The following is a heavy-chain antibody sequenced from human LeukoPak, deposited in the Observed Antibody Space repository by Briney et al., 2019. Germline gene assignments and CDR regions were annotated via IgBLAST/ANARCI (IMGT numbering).Heavy chain of an antibody. CDR3: ARGSARWFDP. CDR2: ISGSGVYT. J-gene: IGHJ5*02. CDR1: GFTFSNYA. Sequence: PGGSLRLSCAASGFTFSNYAMSWVRQAPGKGLEWVSAISGSGVYTYYADSVKGRFTISRDNSKNTLYLQMNSLRAEDTAVYYCARGSARWFDPWGQGTLVTVSS. V-gene: IGHV3-23*01.